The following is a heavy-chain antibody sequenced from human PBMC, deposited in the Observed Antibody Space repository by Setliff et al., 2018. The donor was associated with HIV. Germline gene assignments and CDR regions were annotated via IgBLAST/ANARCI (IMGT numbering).Heavy chain of an antibody. CDR2: IYYSEST. D-gene: IGHD6-19*01. CDR1: GGSISSHY. CDR3: ARGVYSSGWYLLTRLDP. Sequence: SETLSLTCTVSGGSISSHYWSWIRQPPGKGLEWIGSIYYSESTNYNPSLKSRVTISVDTSKNQFSLKVTSVTAADTAVYYCARGVYSSGWYLLTRLDPWGQGVLVTVS. J-gene: IGHJ5*02. V-gene: IGHV4-59*11.